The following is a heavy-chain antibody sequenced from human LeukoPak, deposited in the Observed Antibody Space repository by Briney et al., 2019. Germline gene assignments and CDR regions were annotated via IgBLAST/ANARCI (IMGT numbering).Heavy chain of an antibody. J-gene: IGHJ4*02. CDR3: ARDREYSNYVTPSGFDY. CDR2: IYYSGST. Sequence: SETLSLTCTVSGGSISSSSYYWGWIRQPPGKGLEWIGSIYYSGSTYYNPSLKSRVTISVDTSKNQFSLKLSSVTAADTAVYYCARDREYSNYVTPSGFDYWGQGTLVTVSS. CDR1: GGSISSSSYY. D-gene: IGHD4-11*01. V-gene: IGHV4-39*07.